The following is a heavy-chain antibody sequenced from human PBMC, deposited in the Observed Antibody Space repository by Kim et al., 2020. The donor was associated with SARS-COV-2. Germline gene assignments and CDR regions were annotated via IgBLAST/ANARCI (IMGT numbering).Heavy chain of an antibody. CDR3: ASYYGYYSAVDY. V-gene: IGHV4-39*01. D-gene: IGHD4-17*01. Sequence: SYHPSLRSRVTISVDTSKNHFSLKLSSVTAADTAVYYCASYYGYYSAVDYWGQGTLVTVSS. J-gene: IGHJ4*01.